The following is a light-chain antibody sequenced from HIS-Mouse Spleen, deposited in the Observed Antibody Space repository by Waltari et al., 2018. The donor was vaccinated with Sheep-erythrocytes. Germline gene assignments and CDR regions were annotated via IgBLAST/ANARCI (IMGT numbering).Light chain of an antibody. Sequence: QSVLTQPPSASGTPGQRVTISCSGSSSNIGRNTVNWYQQRPGTAPKLLIYSNQQRPSGVPDRFSGSKSGTSASLAISGLQSEDEADYYCAAWDDSLNGVVFGGGTKLTVL. V-gene: IGLV1-44*01. CDR2: SNQ. CDR3: AAWDDSLNGVV. J-gene: IGLJ2*01. CDR1: SSNIGRNT.